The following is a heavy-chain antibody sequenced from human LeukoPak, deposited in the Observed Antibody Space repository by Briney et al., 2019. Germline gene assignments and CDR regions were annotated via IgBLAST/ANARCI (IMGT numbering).Heavy chain of an antibody. J-gene: IGHJ6*02. Sequence: GRSLRLSCAASGFTFSSYGMHWVRQAPGKGLEWVAVIWYDGSNKYYADSVKGRFTISRDNSKNTLYLQMNSLRAEDTAVYYCARERSGSSWYKFYYYYGMDVWGQGTTVTVSS. CDR1: GFTFSSYG. V-gene: IGHV3-33*01. CDR3: ARERSGSSWYKFYYYYGMDV. D-gene: IGHD6-13*01. CDR2: IWYDGSNK.